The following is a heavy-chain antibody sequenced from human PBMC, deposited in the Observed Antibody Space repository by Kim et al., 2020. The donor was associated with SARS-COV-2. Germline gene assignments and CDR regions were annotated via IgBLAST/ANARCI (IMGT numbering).Heavy chain of an antibody. V-gene: IGHV1-3*01. J-gene: IGHJ4*02. Sequence: ASVKVSCKTSGYTFTGYAIHWVRQAPGQRLEWMGWINAGNGNTKCSQRFQDRLTVTRDTSANTVYMELSGLSSEDTAVYYCARVAPYFRSGIYDYWGQGT. CDR1: GYTFTGYA. CDR3: ARVAPYFRSGIYDY. D-gene: IGHD3-9*01. CDR2: INAGNGNT.